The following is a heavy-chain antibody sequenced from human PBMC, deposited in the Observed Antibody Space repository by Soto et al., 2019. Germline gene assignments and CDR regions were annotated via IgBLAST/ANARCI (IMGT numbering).Heavy chain of an antibody. V-gene: IGHV3-23*01. J-gene: IGHJ4*02. CDR3: AKDAPRTSGWYYFDY. D-gene: IGHD6-19*01. Sequence: WGSLRLSCAASGFTFSTLAICWVRLAPGKGRGWVSVRSYSGDLRYYADSVKGRFTISRDNSKNTLYLQMDSLRADATAVYYCAKDAPRTSGWYYFDYCAQGTLVTVSS. CDR1: GFTFSTLA. CDR2: RSYSGDLR.